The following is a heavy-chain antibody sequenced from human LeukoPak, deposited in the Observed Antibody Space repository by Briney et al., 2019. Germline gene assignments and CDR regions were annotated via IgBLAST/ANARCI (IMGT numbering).Heavy chain of an antibody. Sequence: PSETLSLTCAVYGGSFSGYYWSWIRQPPGKGLEWIGEINHSGSTNYNPSLKSRVTISVDTSKNQFSLKLSSVTAADTAVYYCARGGRIEGDRYYYYGMDVWGQGTTVTVSS. CDR3: ARGGRIEGDRYYYYGMDV. CDR1: GGSFSGYY. CDR2: INHSGST. D-gene: IGHD2-21*02. V-gene: IGHV4-34*01. J-gene: IGHJ6*02.